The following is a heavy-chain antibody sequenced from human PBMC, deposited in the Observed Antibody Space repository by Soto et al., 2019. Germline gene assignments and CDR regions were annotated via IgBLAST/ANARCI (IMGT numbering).Heavy chain of an antibody. CDR2: IYYSGST. Sequence: SETLSLTCTVSGGSISSGGYYWSWIRQHPGKGLEWIGYIYYSGSTYYNPSLKSRVTISVDTSKNQFSLKLSSVTAADTAVYYCARESLLRHRSSGYLDYWGQGTLVTVYS. D-gene: IGHD6-6*01. J-gene: IGHJ4*02. CDR1: GGSISSGGYY. CDR3: ARESLLRHRSSGYLDY. V-gene: IGHV4-31*03.